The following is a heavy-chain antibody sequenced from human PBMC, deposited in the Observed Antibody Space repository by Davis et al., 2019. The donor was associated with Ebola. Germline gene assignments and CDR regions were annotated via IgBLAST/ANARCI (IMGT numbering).Heavy chain of an antibody. Sequence: GESLKISCAASGFTFSSYAMSWVRQAPGKGLEWVSVIYSGGSTYYADSVKGRFTISRDNSKNTLYLQMNSLRAEDTAVYYCARDSYCSGGSCYSVNAFYYYGMDVWGQGTTVTVSS. D-gene: IGHD2-15*01. CDR1: GFTFSSYA. CDR3: ARDSYCSGGSCYSVNAFYYYGMDV. CDR2: IYSGGST. J-gene: IGHJ6*02. V-gene: IGHV3-53*01.